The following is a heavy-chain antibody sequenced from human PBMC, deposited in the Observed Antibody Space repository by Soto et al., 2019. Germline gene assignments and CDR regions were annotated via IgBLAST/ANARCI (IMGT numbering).Heavy chain of an antibody. D-gene: IGHD5-12*01. CDR3: TRSRGPNLRDGYNWCLSR. V-gene: IGHV3-23*01. CDR1: GFTFSSYA. Sequence: PGGALRLSCAASGFTFSSYAMSWVRQAPGKGLEWVSAISGSGGSTYYADSVKGRFTISRDNSKNTLYLQMNSLRAEDTAVYYCTRSRGPNLRDGYNWCLSRWGQGTLVTVSS. CDR2: ISGSGGST. J-gene: IGHJ4*02.